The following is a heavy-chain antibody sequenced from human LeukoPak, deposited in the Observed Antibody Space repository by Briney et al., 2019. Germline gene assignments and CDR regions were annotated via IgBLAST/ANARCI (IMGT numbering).Heavy chain of an antibody. CDR2: ISGSGGST. V-gene: IGHV3-23*01. D-gene: IGHD3-22*01. Sequence: GGSLRLSCAASGFTFSSYAMNWVRQAPGKGLEWVSAISGSGGSTFYADSVKGRFTISRDSSKNTLYLQMNSLRAEDTAVYYCAKVFDSSPLYYFDYWGQGTLVTVPS. CDR3: AKVFDSSPLYYFDY. J-gene: IGHJ4*02. CDR1: GFTFSSYA.